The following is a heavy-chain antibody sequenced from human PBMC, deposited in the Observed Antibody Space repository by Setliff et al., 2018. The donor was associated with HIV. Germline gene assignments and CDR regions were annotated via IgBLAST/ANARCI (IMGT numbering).Heavy chain of an antibody. CDR3: AVSGYWEYFHD. D-gene: IGHD2-15*01. Sequence: SETLSLTCTVSGGSISTQYWSWIRQSPGKGLEWIAYIYDSESTNYNPSFKSRVTISVDTSKNQFSLKLSSVTAADTAVYYCAVSGYWEYFHDWGQGTLVTVSS. J-gene: IGHJ1*01. CDR1: GGSISTQY. CDR2: IYDSEST. V-gene: IGHV4-59*11.